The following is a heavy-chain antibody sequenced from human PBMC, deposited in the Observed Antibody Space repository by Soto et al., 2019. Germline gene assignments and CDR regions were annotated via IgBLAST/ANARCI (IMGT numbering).Heavy chain of an antibody. V-gene: IGHV3-48*01. CDR2: ISSSSSTI. D-gene: IGHD2-2*01. J-gene: IGHJ3*02. CDR3: ARDLGYCSSTSCYANAFDI. Sequence: GGSLRLSCAASGFTFSSYSMNWVRQAPGKGLEWVSYISSSSSTIYYADSVKGRFTISRDNAKNSLYLQMNSLRAEDTAVYYCARDLGYCSSTSCYANAFDIWGQGTMVTVSS. CDR1: GFTFSSYS.